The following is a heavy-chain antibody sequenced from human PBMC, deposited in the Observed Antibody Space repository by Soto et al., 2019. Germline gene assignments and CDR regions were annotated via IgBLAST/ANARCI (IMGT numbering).Heavy chain of an antibody. CDR1: GGSISSYY. V-gene: IGHV4-59*01. Sequence: SETLSLTCTVSGGSISSYYWSWIRQPPGKGLEWIGYIYYSGSTNYNPSLKSRVTISVDTSKNQFSLKLSSVTAADTAVYYCARVPPGSAAGAWFDPWGQGTLVTVSS. J-gene: IGHJ5*02. CDR2: IYYSGST. CDR3: ARVPPGSAAGAWFDP. D-gene: IGHD6-13*01.